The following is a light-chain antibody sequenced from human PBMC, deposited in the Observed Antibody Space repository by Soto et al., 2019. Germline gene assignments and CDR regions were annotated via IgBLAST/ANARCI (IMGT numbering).Light chain of an antibody. V-gene: IGKV3D-20*02. Sequence: IVLTQSPGTLSLSPGERSTLSCRASQSVSSSFLAWYQQRPGQAPRLLIYDASSRATGIPARFSGSGSETDFTLTISSLEPEDFAVYYCQQRGSWPPSITFGQGTRLEIK. CDR3: QQRGSWPPSIT. J-gene: IGKJ5*01. CDR2: DAS. CDR1: QSVSSSF.